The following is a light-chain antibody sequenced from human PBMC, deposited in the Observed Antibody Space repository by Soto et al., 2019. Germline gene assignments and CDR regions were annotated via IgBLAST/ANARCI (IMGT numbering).Light chain of an antibody. CDR2: AAS. J-gene: IGKJ1*01. CDR3: LHDYGDSWT. CDR1: RDVGSD. Sequence: QMTQSPSSLSASVGEKIIITCRASRDVGSDVSWYQQKPGQAPKLLIYAASNLYTGVPSRFSGSRSGTEFTLTISSLQPEDFESYYRLHDYGDSWTFGQGTKVDIK. V-gene: IGKV1-6*01.